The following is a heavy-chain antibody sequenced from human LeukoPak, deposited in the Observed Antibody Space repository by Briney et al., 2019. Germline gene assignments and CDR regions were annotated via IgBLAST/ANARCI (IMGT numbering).Heavy chain of an antibody. J-gene: IGHJ4*02. CDR3: ARGTAGRDY. D-gene: IGHD6-13*01. CDR2: IRYDGSDR. V-gene: IGHV3-30*02. CDR1: EFTFSSYG. Sequence: GGSLRLSCVASEFTFSSYGMHWVRQAPGKGLEWVAYIRYDGSDRYYADSVKGRFTISRDNSKNTLYLQMNSLRAEDTAVYYCARGTAGRDYWGQGTLVTVSS.